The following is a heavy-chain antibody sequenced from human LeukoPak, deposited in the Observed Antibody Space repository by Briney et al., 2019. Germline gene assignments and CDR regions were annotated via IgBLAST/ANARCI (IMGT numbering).Heavy chain of an antibody. J-gene: IGHJ4*02. V-gene: IGHV3-23*01. CDR1: GFTFSSHA. Sequence: GGSLRLSCAASGFTFSSHAMNWARQAPGKGLEWVSTITGSGGDTYYADSVKGRFTISRDNSKNTLYLQMNSLRAEDTAVYYCAKAYDFWSGYLDYWGQGTLVTVSS. CDR3: AKAYDFWSGYLDY. CDR2: ITGSGGDT. D-gene: IGHD3-3*01.